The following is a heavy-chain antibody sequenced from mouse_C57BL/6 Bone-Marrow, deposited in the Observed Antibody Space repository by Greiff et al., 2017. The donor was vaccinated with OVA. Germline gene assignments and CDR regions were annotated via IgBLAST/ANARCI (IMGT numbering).Heavy chain of an antibody. J-gene: IGHJ1*03. CDR1: GFTFTDYY. CDR2: IRSKANGSTT. CDR3: ARYITTVAPWYFDV. V-gene: IGHV7-3*01. Sequence: EVMLVESGGGLVQPGGSLSLSCAASGFTFTDYYMSWVRQPPGKALEWLGFIRSKANGSTTEYSASVKGRFTIARDKSQSILNLQMIALRAEDSATYYCARYITTVAPWYFDVWGTGTTVTVSS. D-gene: IGHD1-1*01.